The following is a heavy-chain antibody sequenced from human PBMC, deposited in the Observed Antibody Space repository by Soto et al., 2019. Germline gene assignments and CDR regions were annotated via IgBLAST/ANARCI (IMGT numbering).Heavy chain of an antibody. J-gene: IGHJ6*02. CDR2: ISPTFGRT. Sequence: QVQLVQSGAEVKKPGSSVKVSCKASGDTFSSYAISWVRQAPGKGLEWMGKISPTFGRTNYAQKFQGRLSISADDSTSTAYMELTTLQSDDTAVYYCARDPLSPFAMDVWGQGTTVTVSS. D-gene: IGHD3-10*01. CDR3: ARDPLSPFAMDV. CDR1: GDTFSSYA. V-gene: IGHV1-69*18.